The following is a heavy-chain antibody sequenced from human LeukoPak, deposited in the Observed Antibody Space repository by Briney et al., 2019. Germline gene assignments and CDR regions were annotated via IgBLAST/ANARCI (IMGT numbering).Heavy chain of an antibody. Sequence: SETLSLTCAVYGGSFSGYYWSWIRHPQGKGLELIGEINYSGSTNYNPSLKSRVTIPVDTSKNQFSLKLSSVTAADTAVYYCARGRQYCSGGSCYSWFDYWGQGTLSPSPQ. CDR2: INYSGST. J-gene: IGHJ5*01. CDR3: ARGRQYCSGGSCYSWFDY. D-gene: IGHD2-15*01. CDR1: GGSFSGYY. V-gene: IGHV4-34*01.